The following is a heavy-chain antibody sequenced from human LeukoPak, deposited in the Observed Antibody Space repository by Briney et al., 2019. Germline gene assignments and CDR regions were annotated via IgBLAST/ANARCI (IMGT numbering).Heavy chain of an antibody. J-gene: IGHJ6*02. D-gene: IGHD4-17*01. CDR3: ARSLTTVTTPTDYYYGMDV. Sequence: PGRSLRLSCAASGFTFSSYAMHWVRQAPGKGLEWVAVISYDGSNKYYADSVKGRFTISRDNAKNSLYLQMNSLTDEDTAVYYCARSLTTVTTPTDYYYGMDVWGQGTTVTVSS. CDR1: GFTFSSYA. CDR2: ISYDGSNK. V-gene: IGHV3-30-3*01.